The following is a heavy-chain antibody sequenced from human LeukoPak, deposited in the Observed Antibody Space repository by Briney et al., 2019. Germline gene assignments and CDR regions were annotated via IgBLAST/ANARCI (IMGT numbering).Heavy chain of an antibody. V-gene: IGHV1-18*01. J-gene: IGHJ4*02. CDR1: GYTLTSYG. CDR2: ISAYNGNT. CDR3: ARGKMTVPAAMMDFDY. Sequence: ASVKVSCKASGYTLTSYGISWVRQAPGQGLEWMGWISAYNGNTNYAQKLQGRVTMTTDTSTSTAYMELRSLRSDDTAVYYCARGKMTVPAAMMDFDYWGQGTLVTVSS. D-gene: IGHD2-2*01.